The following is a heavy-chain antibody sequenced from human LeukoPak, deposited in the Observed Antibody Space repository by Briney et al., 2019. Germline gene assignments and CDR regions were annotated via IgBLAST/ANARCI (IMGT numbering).Heavy chain of an antibody. J-gene: IGHJ4*02. V-gene: IGHV3-23*01. CDR2: ISGSGGST. Sequence: GGSLRLSCAASGFTFSSYAMSWVRQAPGKGLEWVSTISGSGGSTYYADSVTGRFTISRDNSKNTLHLQMNSLRAEDTAVYYCAKSAYYDSSGFYREYYFDYWGQGTLVTVSS. CDR3: AKSAYYDSSGFYREYYFDY. D-gene: IGHD3-22*01. CDR1: GFTFSSYA.